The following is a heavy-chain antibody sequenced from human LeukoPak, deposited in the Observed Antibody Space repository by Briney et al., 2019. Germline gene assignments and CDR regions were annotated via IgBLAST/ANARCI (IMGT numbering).Heavy chain of an antibody. CDR2: ISWNSGSI. CDR1: GFTFDDYA. CDR3: AKNGPLWFGRTTVYYYYGMDV. J-gene: IGHJ6*02. V-gene: IGHV3-9*01. D-gene: IGHD3-10*01. Sequence: HPGGSLRLSCAASGFTFDDYAMHWVRQAPGKGLEWVSGISWNSGSIGYADSVKGRFTISRDNSKNTLYLQMNSLRAEDTAVYYCAKNGPLWFGRTTVYYYYGMDVWGQGTTVTVSS.